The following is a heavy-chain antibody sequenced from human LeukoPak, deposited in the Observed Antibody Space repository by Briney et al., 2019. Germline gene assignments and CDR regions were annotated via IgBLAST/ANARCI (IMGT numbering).Heavy chain of an antibody. D-gene: IGHD3-9*01. CDR3: ARQATLRYFDWLSTPPQPYHYYAMDV. V-gene: IGHV4-39*01. Sequence: SETLSLTCIVSGDSISSSDYYWGWIRQPPGKGLEWIGSIYYRGSTYYNPSLKSRVTISVDMSKNQVSLKLNSVTAADTGVYFCARQATLRYFDWLSTPPQPYHYYAMDVWGQGTTVTVSS. CDR2: IYYRGST. CDR1: GDSISSSDYY. J-gene: IGHJ6*02.